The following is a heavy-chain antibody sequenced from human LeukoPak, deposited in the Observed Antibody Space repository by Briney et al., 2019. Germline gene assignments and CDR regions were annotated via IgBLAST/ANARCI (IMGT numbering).Heavy chain of an antibody. CDR2: ISWNSGSI. CDR1: GFTFSSFA. CDR3: AKDTPSYYDFWSGFDYYYGMDV. Sequence: PGGSLRLSCAASGFTFSSFAMTWVRQAPGKGLEWVSGISWNSGSIGYADSVKGRFTISRDNAKNSLYLQMNSLRAEDTALYYCAKDTPSYYDFWSGFDYYYGMDVWGQGTTVTVSS. D-gene: IGHD3-3*01. J-gene: IGHJ6*02. V-gene: IGHV3-9*01.